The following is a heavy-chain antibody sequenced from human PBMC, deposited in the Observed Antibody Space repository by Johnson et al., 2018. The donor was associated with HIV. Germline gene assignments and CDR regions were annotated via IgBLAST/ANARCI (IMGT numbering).Heavy chain of an antibody. V-gene: IGHV3-NL1*01. CDR2: IYSGGST. J-gene: IGHJ3*02. Sequence: QVQLVESGGGVVRPGGSLRLSCVASGFTFEDYGMNWVRQAPGKGLEWVSVIYSGGSTYYADSVKGRFTNSRDNSKNTLYLQMNSLRAEDTALYYCAKDHSVGATTEDAFDIWGQGTMVTVSS. CDR1: GFTFEDYG. D-gene: IGHD1-26*01. CDR3: AKDHSVGATTEDAFDI.